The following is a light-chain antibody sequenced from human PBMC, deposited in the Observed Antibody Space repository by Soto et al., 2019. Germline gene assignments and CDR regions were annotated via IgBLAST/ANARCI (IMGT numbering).Light chain of an antibody. CDR3: QQYGSSPRT. Sequence: EMVLTQSPGTLSMSPGERATLSCRASQSISSNYLAWYQLKPGQAPRLLIYGASSRATGIPDRFSGSGSGTDFTLTISRLEAEDFAVYYCQQYGSSPRTFGQGTKVEFK. J-gene: IGKJ1*01. CDR1: QSISSNY. CDR2: GAS. V-gene: IGKV3-20*01.